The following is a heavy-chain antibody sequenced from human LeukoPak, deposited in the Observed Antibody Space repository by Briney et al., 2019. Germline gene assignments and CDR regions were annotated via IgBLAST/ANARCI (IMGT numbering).Heavy chain of an antibody. D-gene: IGHD3-3*01. CDR3: ARDSGPNTLLRFLEWCYYGMDV. V-gene: IGHV3-33*01. Sequence: PGGSLRLSCAASGFTFSSYGMHWVRQAPGKGLEWVAVIWYDGSNKYYADSVKGRFTISRDNSKNTLYLQMNSLRAEDTAVYYCARDSGPNTLLRFLEWCYYGMDVWGQGTTVTVSS. CDR1: GFTFSSYG. CDR2: IWYDGSNK. J-gene: IGHJ6*02.